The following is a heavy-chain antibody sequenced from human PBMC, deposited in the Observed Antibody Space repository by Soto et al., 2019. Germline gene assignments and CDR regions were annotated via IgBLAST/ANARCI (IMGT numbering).Heavy chain of an antibody. J-gene: IGHJ5*02. Sequence: SETLSLTCTVSGGSVSSGSYYWSWIRQPPGKGLEWIGYIYYSGSTNYNPSLKSRATISVDTSKNQFSLKLSSVTAADTAVYYCARERPLEGSSSPKRHHNWFDPWGQGTPVTVSS. CDR3: ARERPLEGSSSPKRHHNWFDP. D-gene: IGHD6-13*01. CDR1: GGSVSSGSYY. CDR2: IYYSGST. V-gene: IGHV4-61*01.